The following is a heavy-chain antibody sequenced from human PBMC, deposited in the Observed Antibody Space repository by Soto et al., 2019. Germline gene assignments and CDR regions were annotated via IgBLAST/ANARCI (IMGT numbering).Heavy chain of an antibody. Sequence: GASVKVSCKAFGYTFTSYYMHWVRQAPGQGLEWMGIINPSGGSTSYAQKFQGRVTMTRDTSTSTVYMELSSLRSEDTAVYYCARDRANGDYGGGSGYYGMDVWGQGTTVTVSS. D-gene: IGHD4-17*01. CDR3: ARDRANGDYGGGSGYYGMDV. CDR1: GYTFTSYY. CDR2: INPSGGST. J-gene: IGHJ6*02. V-gene: IGHV1-46*01.